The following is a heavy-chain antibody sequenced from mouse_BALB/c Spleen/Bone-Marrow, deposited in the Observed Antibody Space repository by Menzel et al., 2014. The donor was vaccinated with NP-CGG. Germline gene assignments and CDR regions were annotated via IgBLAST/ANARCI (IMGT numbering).Heavy chain of an antibody. J-gene: IGHJ4*01. V-gene: IGHV1-52*01. CDR2: IDPYDSET. Sequence: VQLQQSGAELVRPGASVKLSCKASGYTFTSYGMNWVKQRPEQGLEWIGRIDPYDSETHYNQNFRDKAILTVDKSSRIAFMQLSSLTSEDSAVYYCARSPDTYPSMDYWGQGTSVTVSS. CDR1: GYTFTSYG. CDR3: ARSPDTYPSMDY.